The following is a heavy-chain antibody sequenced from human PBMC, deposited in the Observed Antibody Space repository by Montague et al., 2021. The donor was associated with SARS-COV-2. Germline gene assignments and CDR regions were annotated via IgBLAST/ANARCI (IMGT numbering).Heavy chain of an antibody. Sequence: SLRLSCAASGFTFSSYWMSWVRQAPGKGLEWVANIKQDGSEKYYVDPVKGRFTISIDNAKNSLYLQMNSLRAEDTAVYYCARVQRTTGTTRLGTYYYYYYGIDVWGQGTTVTVSS. CDR1: GFTFSSYW. CDR2: IKQDGSEK. D-gene: IGHD1-1*01. J-gene: IGHJ6*02. CDR3: ARVQRTTGTTRLGTYYYYYYGIDV. V-gene: IGHV3-7*01.